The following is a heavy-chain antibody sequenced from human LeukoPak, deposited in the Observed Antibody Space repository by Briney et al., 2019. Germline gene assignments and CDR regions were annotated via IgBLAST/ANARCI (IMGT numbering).Heavy chain of an antibody. CDR2: ISSDGSNK. D-gene: IGHD1-1*01. Sequence: GGSLRLSCAASGFIFSNYDIHWVRQAPGKGLEWVAVISSDGSNKYYADSMKGRFTISRDNSKNTLYLQMNSLRADDTAVYWCNLRDNKYGDNWGSDDVFDIWGQGTMVTVSS. V-gene: IGHV3-30*03. J-gene: IGHJ3*02. CDR3: NLRDNKYGDNWGSDDVFDI. CDR1: GFIFSNYD.